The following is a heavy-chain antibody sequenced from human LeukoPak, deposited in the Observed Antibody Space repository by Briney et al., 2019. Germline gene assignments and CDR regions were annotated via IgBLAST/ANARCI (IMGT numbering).Heavy chain of an antibody. D-gene: IGHD3-22*01. J-gene: IGHJ6*02. Sequence: GGSLRLSCAASGFTFSDYYMSWIRQAPGKGLEWVSYISSSGSTIYYADSVKGRSTISRDNAKNSLYLQMNSLRAEDTAVYYCARDFGDSSGYWLYYYYGMDVWGQGTTVTVSS. V-gene: IGHV3-11*01. CDR3: ARDFGDSSGYWLYYYYGMDV. CDR1: GFTFSDYY. CDR2: ISSSGSTI.